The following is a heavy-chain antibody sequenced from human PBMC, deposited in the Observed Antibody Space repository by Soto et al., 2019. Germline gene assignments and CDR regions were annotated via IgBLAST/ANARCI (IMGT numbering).Heavy chain of an antibody. J-gene: IGHJ4*02. V-gene: IGHV3-23*01. CDR1: GFTFSNYD. Sequence: EVQLLESGGGLVQPGGSLRLSCAASGFTFSNYDMSWVRQAPGAGLEWVSAISGSGGSTYYADSVKGRFTISRDNSKNTLYLQMSSLKTEDTAVYFCGKGTANDPRVYDHWGQGSLVTVSS. CDR2: ISGSGGST. D-gene: IGHD1-1*01. CDR3: GKGTANDPRVYDH.